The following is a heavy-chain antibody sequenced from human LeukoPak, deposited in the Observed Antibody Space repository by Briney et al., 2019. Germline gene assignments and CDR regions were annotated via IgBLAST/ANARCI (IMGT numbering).Heavy chain of an antibody. CDR2: INHSGST. J-gene: IGHJ6*02. Sequence: SETQSLTCAVYGGSFSGYYWSWIRQPPGKGLEWIGEINHSGSTNYNPSLKSRVTISVDTSKNQFSLKLSSVTAADTAVYYCARGYCSSTSCSKDYYYGMDVWGQGTTVTVSS. D-gene: IGHD2-2*01. CDR3: ARGYCSSTSCSKDYYYGMDV. CDR1: GGSFSGYY. V-gene: IGHV4-34*01.